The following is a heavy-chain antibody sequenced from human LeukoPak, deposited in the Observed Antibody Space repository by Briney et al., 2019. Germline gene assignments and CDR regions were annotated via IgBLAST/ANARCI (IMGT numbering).Heavy chain of an antibody. Sequence: PGGSLRLSCAASGFTFSDYYMSWIRQAPGKGLEWVSYISSSSSYTNYADSVKGRFTISRDNAKSSLYLQMNSLRAEDTAVYYCARDRYCSGGSCYGYYYYYGMDVWGKGTTVTVSS. D-gene: IGHD2-15*01. V-gene: IGHV3-11*06. CDR1: GFTFSDYY. J-gene: IGHJ6*04. CDR2: ISSSSSYT. CDR3: ARDRYCSGGSCYGYYYYYGMDV.